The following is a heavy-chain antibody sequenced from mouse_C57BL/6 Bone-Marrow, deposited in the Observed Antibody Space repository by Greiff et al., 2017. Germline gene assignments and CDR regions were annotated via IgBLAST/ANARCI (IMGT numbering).Heavy chain of an antibody. CDR3: ATTVIYWYFDV. J-gene: IGHJ1*03. V-gene: IGHV1-76*01. CDR1: GYTFTDYY. CDR2: IYPGSGNT. Sequence: VQLQQSGAELVRPGASVKLSCKASGYTFTDYYINWVKQRPGQGLEWIARIYPGSGNTYYNEKFKGKATLTAEKSSSTAYMQLSSLTSEDSAVYFCATTVIYWYFDVWGTGTTVTVSS. D-gene: IGHD2-1*01.